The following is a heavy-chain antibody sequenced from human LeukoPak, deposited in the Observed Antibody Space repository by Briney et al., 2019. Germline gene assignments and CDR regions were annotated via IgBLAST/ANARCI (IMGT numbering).Heavy chain of an antibody. D-gene: IGHD5-12*01. CDR3: ARDDADSAYADGDY. V-gene: IGHV1-69*04. CDR2: IIPLLGIA. Sequence: ASVKVSCKASGAIFSSYTIGWVPQAPGQGLEWIGRIIPLLGIANYAQKFQGRVTIIADKSTSTAYMELSSLRSEDTAVYYCARDDADSAYADGDYWGQGTLVTVSS. CDR1: GAIFSSYT. J-gene: IGHJ4*02.